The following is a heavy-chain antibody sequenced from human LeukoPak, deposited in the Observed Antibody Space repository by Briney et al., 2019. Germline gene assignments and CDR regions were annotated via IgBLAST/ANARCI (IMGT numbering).Heavy chain of an antibody. J-gene: IGHJ6*04. CDR2: INPNSGGT. V-gene: IGHV1-2*04. CDR1: GYTFTGYY. D-gene: IGHD3-10*01. Sequence: ASVKFSCKASGYTFTGYYMHWVRQAPGQGLEWMGWINPNSGGTNYAPTFPGWVTMTRDTSISTAYMELSRLRSDDTAVYYCARDLYGSGEDPSGMDVWGKGTTVTVSS. CDR3: ARDLYGSGEDPSGMDV.